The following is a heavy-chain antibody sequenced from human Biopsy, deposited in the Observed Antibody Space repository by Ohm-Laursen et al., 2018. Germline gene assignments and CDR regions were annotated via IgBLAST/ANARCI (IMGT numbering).Heavy chain of an antibody. CDR1: GGSFNGYF. J-gene: IGHJ6*02. Sequence: SQTLSLTCAVYGGSFNGYFWSWIRQPPGKGLEWIGDITQSGSTNYSPSLKRRVTTSVDTAKKQFSLSLRYVTAADTAVYYCARVPLPGIGAAYQGRFLYGMDVWGQGTTVSVSS. D-gene: IGHD6-13*01. V-gene: IGHV4-34*01. CDR2: ITQSGST. CDR3: ARVPLPGIGAAYQGRFLYGMDV.